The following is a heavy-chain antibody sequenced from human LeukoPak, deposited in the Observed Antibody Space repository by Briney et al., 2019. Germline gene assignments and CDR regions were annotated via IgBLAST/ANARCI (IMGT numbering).Heavy chain of an antibody. CDR3: AREVGDILTGYHRLDAFDI. Sequence: KPSETLSLTCTVSGGSISSSSYYWGWIRQPPGKGLEWIGSIYYSGSTYYNPSLKSRVTISVDTSKNQFSLKLSSVTAADTAVYYCAREVGDILTGYHRLDAFDIWGQGTMVTVSS. D-gene: IGHD3-9*01. J-gene: IGHJ3*02. CDR2: IYYSGST. V-gene: IGHV4-39*07. CDR1: GGSISSSSYY.